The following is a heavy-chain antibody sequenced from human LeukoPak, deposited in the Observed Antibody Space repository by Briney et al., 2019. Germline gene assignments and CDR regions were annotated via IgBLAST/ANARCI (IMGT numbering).Heavy chain of an antibody. D-gene: IGHD6-13*01. J-gene: IGHJ6*02. CDR3: AKYSSSSNYYYGMDV. CDR1: GFTFSNYG. V-gene: IGHV3-30*18. CDR2: LSYDGSYK. Sequence: GGSLRLSCAASGFTFSNYGMHWVRQAPGKGLEWVAVLSYDGSYKQYADSVKGRYTISRDNSEKTLYLQMNSLRAEHTAVYYCAKYSSSSNYYYGMDVWGQGTTVTVSS.